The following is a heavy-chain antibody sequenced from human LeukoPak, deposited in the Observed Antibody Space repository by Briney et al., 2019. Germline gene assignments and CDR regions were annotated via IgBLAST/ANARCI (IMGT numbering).Heavy chain of an antibody. CDR2: IISTGGST. J-gene: IGHJ4*02. Sequence: GGSLRLSCAASGFTFSSCAMSWVRQAPGKGLEWVSGIISTGGSTYYADSVKGRFTISRDNSKSTLSLQMDSLRAEDTAVYYCAKGYSSGWRTFFDYWGQGTLVTVSS. D-gene: IGHD6-19*01. CDR1: GFTFSSCA. CDR3: AKGYSSGWRTFFDY. V-gene: IGHV3-23*01.